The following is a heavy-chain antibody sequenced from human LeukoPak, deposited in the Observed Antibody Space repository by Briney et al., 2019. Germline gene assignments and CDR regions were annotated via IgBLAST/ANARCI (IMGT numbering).Heavy chain of an antibody. J-gene: IGHJ4*02. V-gene: IGHV3-53*01. CDR2: IYSDNT. CDR3: ARRAGAYSHPYDY. D-gene: IGHD4/OR15-4a*01. Sequence: GGSLRLSCAASGFTFDDYAMHWVRQAPGKGLEWVSFIYSDNTHYSDSVKGRFTISRDNSKNTLYLQMNSGRAVNTAVYYCARRAGAYSHPYDYWGQGTLVTVSS. CDR1: GFTFDDYA.